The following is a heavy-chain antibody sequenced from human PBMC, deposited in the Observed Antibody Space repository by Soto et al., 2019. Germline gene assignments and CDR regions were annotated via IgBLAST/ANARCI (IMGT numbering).Heavy chain of an antibody. CDR1: GDSVSSNSAA. Sequence: SQTLSLTCAISGDSVSSNSAAWNWIRQSPSRGLEWLGRTYYRSKWYNDYAVSVKSRITINPDTSKNQFSLQLNSVTPEDTAVYYCAREVSRPGERMKNWFDPWGQGTLVTVSS. D-gene: IGHD7-27*01. V-gene: IGHV6-1*01. CDR2: TYYRSKWYN. J-gene: IGHJ5*02. CDR3: AREVSRPGERMKNWFDP.